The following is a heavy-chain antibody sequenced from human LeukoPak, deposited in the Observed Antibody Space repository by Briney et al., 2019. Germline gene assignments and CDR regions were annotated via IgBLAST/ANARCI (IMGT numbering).Heavy chain of an antibody. V-gene: IGHV4-31*03. CDR2: IYYSGST. CDR3: ARVLSGYYDSSGYYQP. CDR1: GGSISSGGYY. D-gene: IGHD3-22*01. J-gene: IGHJ5*02. Sequence: SETLSLTCTVSGGSISSGGYYWSWIRQHPGKGLEWIGYIYYSGSTYYNPSLKSRVTISVDTSKNQFSLKLSSVTAADTAVYYCARVLSGYYDSSGYYQPWGQGTLVTVSS.